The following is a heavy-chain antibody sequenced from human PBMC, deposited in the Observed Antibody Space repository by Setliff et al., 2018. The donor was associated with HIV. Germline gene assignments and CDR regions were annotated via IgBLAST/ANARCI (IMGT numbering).Heavy chain of an antibody. V-gene: IGHV1-18*04. CDR2: TYLGAT. J-gene: IGHJ4*02. CDR3: ATGGGQSFDY. D-gene: IGHD1-26*01. Sequence: ASVKVSCKASGYTFTSYGMNWIRQAPGQGLEWMGWTYLGATNYAQRFRDRFTVTTDTSTSTAYMELRGLSPDDTALYFCATGGGQSFDYWGQGTLVTVSS. CDR1: GYTFTSYG.